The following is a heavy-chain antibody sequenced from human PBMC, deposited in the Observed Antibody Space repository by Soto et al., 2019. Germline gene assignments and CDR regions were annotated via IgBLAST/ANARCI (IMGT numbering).Heavy chain of an antibody. V-gene: IGHV1-3*01. CDR3: AREGEAYCGGDCYPDY. D-gene: IGHD2-21*02. Sequence: GASVKVSCKASGYTFTSYAMHWVRQAPGQRLEWMGWINAGNGNTKYSQKFQGRVTITRDTSASTAYMELSSLRSEDTAVYYCAREGEAYCGGDCYPDYWGQGTLVTVSS. J-gene: IGHJ4*02. CDR2: INAGNGNT. CDR1: GYTFTSYA.